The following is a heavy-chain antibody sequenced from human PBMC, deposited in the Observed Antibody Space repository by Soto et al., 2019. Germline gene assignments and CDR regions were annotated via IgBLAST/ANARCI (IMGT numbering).Heavy chain of an antibody. CDR2: IWYDGSNK. J-gene: IGHJ3*02. D-gene: IGHD3-10*01. CDR1: GFTLWSYG. V-gene: IGHV3-33*01. Sequence: PGGCLRLCCAACGFTLWSYGMHWVCQAPGKGLEWVAVIWYDGSNKYYADSVKGRFTISRDNSKNTLYLQMNSLRAEDTAVYYCARVPLDRGADDAFDIWGQGTMVTVSS. CDR3: ARVPLDRGADDAFDI.